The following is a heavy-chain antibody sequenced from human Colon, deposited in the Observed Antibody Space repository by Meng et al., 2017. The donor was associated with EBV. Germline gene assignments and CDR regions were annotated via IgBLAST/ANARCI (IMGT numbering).Heavy chain of an antibody. D-gene: IGHD3-22*01. CDR2: INTHTGNP. CDR3: ARGGPYPDSSGFHWYFDL. J-gene: IGHJ2*01. Sequence: VQLVQSVAELKKPGASVKVSCKASGYTFINYAINWVRQAPGQGLEWMGWINTHTGNPTYGQGFTGRFVLSSDTSVSTANLQISSLKAEDTAVYYCARGGPYPDSSGFHWYFDLWGRGTLVTVSS. CDR1: GYTFINYA. V-gene: IGHV7-4-1*02.